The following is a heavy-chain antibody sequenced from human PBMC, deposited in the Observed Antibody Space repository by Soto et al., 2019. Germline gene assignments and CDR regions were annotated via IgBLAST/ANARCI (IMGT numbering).Heavy chain of an antibody. V-gene: IGHV3-9*01. J-gene: IGHJ6*04. CDR1: GFTFDDYA. CDR2: ISWNSGSI. CDR3: AKEGGYCSSTSCYYLDV. Sequence: GGSLRLSCAASGFTFDDYAMHWVRQAPGKGLEWVSGISWNSGSIGYADSVKGRFTISRDNAKNSLYLQMNSLRAEDTALYYCAKEGGYCSSTSCYYLDVWGKGTTVTVSS. D-gene: IGHD2-2*01.